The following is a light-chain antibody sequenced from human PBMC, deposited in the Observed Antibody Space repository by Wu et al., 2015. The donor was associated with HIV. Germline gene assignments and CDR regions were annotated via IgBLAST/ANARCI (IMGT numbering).Light chain of an antibody. CDR1: QGVSTY. CDR2: STS. Sequence: EIVLTQSPATLSLSPGERATLSCRASQGVSTYLTWYQQKPGQAPRPLIYSTSNRATGIPARFSGSGSGTDFTLNISSLEPEDFAIYYCQQRSNWPWTFGQGTRVEIK. V-gene: IGKV3-11*01. J-gene: IGKJ1*01. CDR3: QQRSNWPWT.